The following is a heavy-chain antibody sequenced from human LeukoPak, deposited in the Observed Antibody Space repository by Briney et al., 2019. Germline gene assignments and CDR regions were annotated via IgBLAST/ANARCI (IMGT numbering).Heavy chain of an antibody. D-gene: IGHD2-15*01. CDR3: ARQRGCSGGSCSYYFDY. Sequence: KPSETLSLTCAVYGGSFSGYYWSWIRQPPGKGLEWIGEINHSGSTNYNPSLKSRVTISVDTSKNQFSLKLSSVTAADTAVYYCARQRGCSGGSCSYYFDYWGQGTLVTVSS. J-gene: IGHJ4*02. CDR1: GGSFSGYY. CDR2: INHSGST. V-gene: IGHV4-34*01.